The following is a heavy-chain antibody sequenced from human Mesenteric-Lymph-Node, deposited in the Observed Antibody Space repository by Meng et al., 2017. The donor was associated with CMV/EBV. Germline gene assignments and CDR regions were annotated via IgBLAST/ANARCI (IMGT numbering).Heavy chain of an antibody. CDR2: IYCDDNK. D-gene: IGHD6-13*01. Sequence: FSGFSLSTSGVAVGGSRQPPRKALEWLALIYCDDNKHYSPSMRSGLTITKDTSKNQVVLTMTNMDPVDTATYCCTLGSSSWDGNFDYWGQGTLVTVSS. J-gene: IGHJ4*02. V-gene: IGHV2-5*02. CDR3: TLGSSSWDGNFDY. CDR1: GFSLSTSGVA.